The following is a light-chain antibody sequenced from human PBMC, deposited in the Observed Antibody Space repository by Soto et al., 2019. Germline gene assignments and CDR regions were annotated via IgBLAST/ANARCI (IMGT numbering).Light chain of an antibody. CDR3: QQLNSYAIT. V-gene: IGKV1-9*01. CDR1: QGISSY. J-gene: IGKJ5*01. Sequence: IQLTQSPSSLSASVGDRVTITCRASQGISSYLAWYQQKPGKAPKLLIYAASTLQSGVPSRFSGSGSGTVFTLTISSLQPEDFTTCYCQQLNSYAITYGQGTKLEI. CDR2: AAS.